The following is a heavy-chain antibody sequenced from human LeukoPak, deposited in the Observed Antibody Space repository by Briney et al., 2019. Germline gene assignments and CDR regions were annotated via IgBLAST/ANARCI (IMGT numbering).Heavy chain of an antibody. V-gene: IGHV1/OR15-3*01. CDR2: INAGNGNT. CDR1: GYTFTDYF. CDR3: ASVDSIAAAGGTDAFDI. D-gene: IGHD6-13*01. Sequence: GASVKVSCKASGYTFTDYFMNWMRQAPGQRLKWMGWINAGNGNTKYSQKLQGRVTITRDTSSSTAYMQLSSLRSGDTAVYYCASVDSIAAAGGTDAFDIWGQGTMVTVSS. J-gene: IGHJ3*02.